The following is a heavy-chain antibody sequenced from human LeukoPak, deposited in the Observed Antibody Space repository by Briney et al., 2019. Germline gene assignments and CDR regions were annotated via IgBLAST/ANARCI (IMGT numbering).Heavy chain of an antibody. CDR3: ARGGSTWYDY. J-gene: IGHJ4*02. CDR2: ISSASSYI. D-gene: IGHD6-13*01. Sequence: GGSLRLSCAASGLTFNTYGMSWVRQAPGKGLEWVSYISSASSYIYYADSVTGRFTISRDNAKNSLYLQMNSLSAEDTAVYHCARGGSTWYDYWGQGTLVTVSS. V-gene: IGHV3-21*01. CDR1: GLTFNTYG.